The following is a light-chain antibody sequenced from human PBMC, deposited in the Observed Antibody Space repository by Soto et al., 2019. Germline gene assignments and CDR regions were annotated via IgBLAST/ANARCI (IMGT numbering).Light chain of an antibody. V-gene: IGKV1-39*01. J-gene: IGKJ5*01. CDR1: QSISNH. CDR3: QQSYSTPL. CDR2: AAS. Sequence: DIQMTQSPSSLSASVEDRVIITCRASQSISNHLNWYQQKPGKAPKLLIFAASSLQSGVPSRFSGSRSGPDFTLTISSLQPEDFATYYCQQSYSTPLFGQGTRLEIK.